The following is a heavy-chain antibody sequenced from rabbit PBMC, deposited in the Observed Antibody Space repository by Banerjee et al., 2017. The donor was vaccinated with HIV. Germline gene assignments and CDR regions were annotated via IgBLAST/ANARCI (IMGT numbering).Heavy chain of an antibody. J-gene: IGHJ4*01. CDR2: IYTSSGST. D-gene: IGHD1-1*01. V-gene: IGHV1S40*01. CDR1: GFSFSSGYD. Sequence: VESGGGLVKPGASLTLTCKASGFSFSSGYDMCWVRQAPGKGLEWIAYIYTSSGSTYYASWAKGRFTISKSSSTTVTLQMTSLTAADTATYFCAREYRYGSSSGLYYFNLWGQGTLVTVS. CDR3: AREYRYGSSSGLYYFNL.